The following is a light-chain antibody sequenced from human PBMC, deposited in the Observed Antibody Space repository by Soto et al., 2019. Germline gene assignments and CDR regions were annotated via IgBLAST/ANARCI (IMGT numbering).Light chain of an antibody. Sequence: DIQMTQSPSSLSASVGDSVTITCRASQNIKTYLNWYQQKPGKAPNLLIYAASSLHSGVPSRFSGSGSGTDFTLTISSLKPEDFATYYCQQSFSSPPWTFGQGTKV. CDR1: QNIKTY. CDR2: AAS. J-gene: IGKJ1*01. CDR3: QQSFSSPPWT. V-gene: IGKV1-39*01.